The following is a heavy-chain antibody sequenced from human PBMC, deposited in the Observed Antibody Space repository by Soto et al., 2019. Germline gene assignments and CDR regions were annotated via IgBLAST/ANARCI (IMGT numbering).Heavy chain of an antibody. CDR2: ISAYNGNT. CDR3: ARDPRNVLLWFGELWRSYYYGMDV. Sequence: ASVKFSCKACGYTFTRYGVSWLRQAPGQGLEWMGWISAYNGNTNYAQKLQGRVTMTTDTSTSTAYMELRSLRSDDTAVYYCARDPRNVLLWFGELWRSYYYGMDVWGQGTTVTVSS. CDR1: GYTFTRYG. J-gene: IGHJ6*02. D-gene: IGHD3-10*01. V-gene: IGHV1-18*04.